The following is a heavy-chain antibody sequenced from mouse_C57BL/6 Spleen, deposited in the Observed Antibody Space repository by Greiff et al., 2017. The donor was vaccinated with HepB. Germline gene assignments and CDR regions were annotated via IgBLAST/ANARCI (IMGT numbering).Heavy chain of an antibody. Sequence: QVQLQQSGPELVKPGASVKISCKASGYTFTDYYINWVKQRPGQGLEWIGWIFPGSGSTYYNEKFKGKATLTVDKSSSTAYMLLSSLTSEDSAVYFCARSDDYDVGAWFAYWGQGTLVTVSA. J-gene: IGHJ3*01. CDR2: IFPGSGST. CDR1: GYTFTDYY. D-gene: IGHD2-4*01. V-gene: IGHV1-75*01. CDR3: ARSDDYDVGAWFAY.